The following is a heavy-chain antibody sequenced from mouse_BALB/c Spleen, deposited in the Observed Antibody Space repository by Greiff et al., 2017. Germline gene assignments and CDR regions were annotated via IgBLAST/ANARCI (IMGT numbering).Heavy chain of an antibody. D-gene: IGHD1-2*01. CDR3: ARRLYYYAMDY. J-gene: IGHJ4*01. V-gene: IGHV1-69*01. Sequence: QVQLQQPGAELVMPGASVKMSCKASGYTFTDYWMHWVKQRPGQGLEWIGAIDTSDSYTSYNQKFKGKATLTVDESSSTAYMQLSSLTSEDSAVYYCARRLYYYAMDYWGQGTSVTVSS. CDR1: GYTFTDYW. CDR2: IDTSDSYT.